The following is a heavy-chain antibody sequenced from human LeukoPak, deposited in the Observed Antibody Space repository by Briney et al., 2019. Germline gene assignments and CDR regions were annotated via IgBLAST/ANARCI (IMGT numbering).Heavy chain of an antibody. CDR3: AMATRWLNFDY. J-gene: IGHJ4*02. V-gene: IGHV3-66*01. D-gene: IGHD5-24*01. Sequence: GGSLRLSCAASGFTFSSYSMNWLRQAPGKGLEWVSTIYDDDKTDYADSVKGRFTISRDSSKNTLYLQMNSLRAEDTALYYCAMATRWLNFDYWGQGTLVTVSS. CDR1: GFTFSSYS. CDR2: IYDDDKT.